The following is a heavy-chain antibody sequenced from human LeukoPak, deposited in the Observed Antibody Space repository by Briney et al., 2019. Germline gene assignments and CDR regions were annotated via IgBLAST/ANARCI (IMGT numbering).Heavy chain of an antibody. D-gene: IGHD6-19*01. J-gene: IGHJ5*02. CDR1: GSTFSNYW. Sequence: GGSLRLSCEVSGSTFSNYWMSWIRQVPGKGLEWVSSISSSSSYIYYADSVKGRFTISRDNAKNSLYLQMNSLRAEDTAVYYCARDPSFAVAGTPWGQGTLVTVSS. CDR2: ISSSSSYI. CDR3: ARDPSFAVAGTP. V-gene: IGHV3-21*01.